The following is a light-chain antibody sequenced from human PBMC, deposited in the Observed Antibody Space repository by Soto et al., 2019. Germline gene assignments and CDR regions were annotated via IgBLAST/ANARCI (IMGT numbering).Light chain of an antibody. Sequence: EIQMTQSASTLSGSVGDRVTITCRASQTISSWLAWYQHKPGKAPKLLIYTASTLKSGVPSRFSGSGSGTEFTLTISSLQPEDFATYYCQQANGYSAAFGQGTKVDIK. CDR1: QTISSW. CDR3: QQANGYSAA. J-gene: IGKJ1*01. CDR2: TAS. V-gene: IGKV1-5*03.